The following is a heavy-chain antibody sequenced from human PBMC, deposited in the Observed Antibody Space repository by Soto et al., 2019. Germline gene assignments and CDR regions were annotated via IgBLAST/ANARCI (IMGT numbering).Heavy chain of an antibody. CDR1: GFTFSNAW. D-gene: IGHD3-3*01. V-gene: IGHV3-15*07. J-gene: IGHJ6*02. CDR3: TTDGYYDFWSGPQEKVKNYGMDV. CDR2: IKSKTDGGTT. Sequence: GGSLRLSCAASGFTFSNAWMNWVRQAPGKGLEWVGRIKSKTDGGTTDYAAPVKGRFTISRDDSKNTLYLQMNSLKTEDTAVYYCTTDGYYDFWSGPQEKVKNYGMDVWGQGTTVTVSS.